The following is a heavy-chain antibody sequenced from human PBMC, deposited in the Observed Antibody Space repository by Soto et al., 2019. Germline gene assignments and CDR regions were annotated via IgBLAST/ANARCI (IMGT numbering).Heavy chain of an antibody. Sequence: RASVKVSFKASGYTFSDYYIHWLRQAPGQGLEWMGWINPNSGGTKYAPKFQGGVTMTRDTSITTAYMELSRLRSGDTAVYYCAREPATAKPEGVDFWGQGTLVTVSS. CDR3: AREPATAKPEGVDF. D-gene: IGHD1-1*01. V-gene: IGHV1-2*02. CDR1: GYTFSDYY. J-gene: IGHJ4*02. CDR2: INPNSGGT.